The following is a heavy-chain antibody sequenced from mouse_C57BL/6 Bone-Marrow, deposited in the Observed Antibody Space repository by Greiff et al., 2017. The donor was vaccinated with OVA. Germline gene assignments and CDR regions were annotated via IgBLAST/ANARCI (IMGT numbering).Heavy chain of an antibody. Sequence: DVHLVESGGGLVQPGGSLSLSCAASGFTFTDYYMSWVRQPPGKALEWFGFIRNKANGYTTDYSASVKGRLTISRDNSQSILYLQMNALRAEDSATYYCASSHYYGSSPFDYWGQGTTLTVSS. CDR1: GFTFTDYY. CDR3: ASSHYYGSSPFDY. J-gene: IGHJ2*01. CDR2: IRNKANGYTT. D-gene: IGHD1-1*01. V-gene: IGHV7-3*01.